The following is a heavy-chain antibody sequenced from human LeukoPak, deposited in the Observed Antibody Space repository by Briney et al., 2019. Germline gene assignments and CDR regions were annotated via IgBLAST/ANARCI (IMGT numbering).Heavy chain of an antibody. D-gene: IGHD4-17*01. CDR1: GFTFSSYW. J-gene: IGHJ4*02. CDR3: ARETSTGFDY. Sequence: GGSLRLSCAGSGFTFSSYWMHWVRQAPGKGLVWVSRINSDGRSTSYADSVKGRFTISRDNAKNTLYLQMNSLRADDTAVYYCARETSTGFDYWGQGTLVTVSS. CDR2: INSDGRST. V-gene: IGHV3-74*01.